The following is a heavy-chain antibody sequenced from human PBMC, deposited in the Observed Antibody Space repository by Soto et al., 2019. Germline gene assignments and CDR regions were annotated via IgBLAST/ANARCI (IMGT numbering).Heavy chain of an antibody. CDR3: ARDTRDGYNYGWFDP. D-gene: IGHD5-12*01. CDR2: ISYDGSNK. Sequence: GSLRLSCAASGFTFSSYAMHWVRQAPGKGLEWVAVISYDGSNKYYADSVKGRFTISRDNSKNTLYLQMNSLRAEDTAVYYCARDTRDGYNYGWFDPWGQGTLVTVSS. CDR1: GFTFSSYA. V-gene: IGHV3-30-3*01. J-gene: IGHJ5*02.